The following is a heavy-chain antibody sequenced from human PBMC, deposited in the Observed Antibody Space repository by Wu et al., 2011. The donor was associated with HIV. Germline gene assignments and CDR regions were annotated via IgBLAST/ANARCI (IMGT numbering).Heavy chain of an antibody. Sequence: QVQLVQSGAEVKRPGASVQVSCKASGYTFINYDINWVRQATGQGLEWMGWMNPDSGNARYAQKFQGRITLTRNTSMSTAYMEVGSLRSDDTAVYYCTRGTIWFPPWGQGTLVTVSS. CDR1: GYTFINYD. CDR3: TRGTIWFPP. V-gene: IGHV1-8*03. CDR2: MNPDSGNA. D-gene: IGHD3-3*01. J-gene: IGHJ5*02.